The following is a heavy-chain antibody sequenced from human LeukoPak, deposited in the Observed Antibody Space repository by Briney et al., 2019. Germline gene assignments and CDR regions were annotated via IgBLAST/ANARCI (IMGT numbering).Heavy chain of an antibody. CDR1: GFTFSNYA. D-gene: IGHD3-3*01. J-gene: IGHJ4*02. CDR2: ISGSGNT. CDR3: VKKGDSQRGFTVYYFDY. V-gene: IGHV3-23*01. Sequence: QPGGSLRLSCAASGFTFSNYAMSWVRQAPGKGLEWVSAISGSGNTYYSDSVKGRFTISRDNSKNTLYLQMNSLRAEDTAIYYCVKKGDSQRGFTVYYFDYWGQGTLVTVSS.